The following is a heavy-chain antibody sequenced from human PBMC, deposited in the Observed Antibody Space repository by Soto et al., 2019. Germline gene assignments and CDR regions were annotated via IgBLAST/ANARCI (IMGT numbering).Heavy chain of an antibody. CDR2: ISAYNGNT. V-gene: IGHV1-18*04. CDR1: GYTFTSYG. CDR3: AGDGYCSSTSCYHYYYYYGMDV. Sequence: ASVKVSCKASGYTFTSYGISWVRQAPGQGLEWMGWISAYNGNTNYAQKLQGRVTMTTDTSTSTAYMELRSLRSDDTAVYYCAGDGYCSSTSCYHYYYYYGMDVWGQGTTVTVSS. J-gene: IGHJ6*02. D-gene: IGHD2-2*01.